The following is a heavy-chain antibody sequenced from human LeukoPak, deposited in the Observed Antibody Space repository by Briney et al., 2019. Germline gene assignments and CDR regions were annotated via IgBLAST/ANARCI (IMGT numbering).Heavy chain of an antibody. CDR1: GYTFTAYY. J-gene: IGHJ4*02. V-gene: IGHV1-2*02. D-gene: IGHD2-2*01. Sequence: ASVKVSCKASGYTFTAYYMQWVRQAPGQGLEWLGWLNPNTGGTHYAPNFQGRVTMTRDTSISTAYMELSRLRSDDTAVYYCARAQNRYCSSTSCPIDYWGQGTLVTVSS. CDR3: ARAQNRYCSSTSCPIDY. CDR2: LNPNTGGT.